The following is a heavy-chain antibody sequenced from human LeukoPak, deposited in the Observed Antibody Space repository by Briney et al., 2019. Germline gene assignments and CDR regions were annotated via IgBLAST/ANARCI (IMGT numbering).Heavy chain of an antibody. CDR1: GFAFSSYW. CDR3: ASLEGGDYDY. J-gene: IGHJ4*02. D-gene: IGHD4-17*01. Sequence: QPGGSLRLSCAASGFAFSSYWMHWVRQAPGKGLVWVSHINTDGTTTTYADSVKGRFTISRDNAKNTLYLQMNSLSAEDTAVYYCASLEGGDYDYWGQGTLVTVSS. CDR2: INTDGTTT. V-gene: IGHV3-74*01.